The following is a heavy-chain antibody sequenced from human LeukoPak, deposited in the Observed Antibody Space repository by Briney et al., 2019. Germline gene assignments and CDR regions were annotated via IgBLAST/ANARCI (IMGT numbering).Heavy chain of an antibody. D-gene: IGHD3-22*01. CDR3: AKDRSDSSGYRSLFDY. J-gene: IGHJ4*02. CDR1: GFTFTTYG. CDR2: ISGSGGST. Sequence: GGSLRLSCAASGFTFTTYGFNWVRQAPGKGQEWVSAISGSGGSTYYADSVKGRFTISRDNSKNTLYLQMNSLRAEDTAVYYCAKDRSDSSGYRSLFDYWGQGTLVTVSS. V-gene: IGHV3-23*01.